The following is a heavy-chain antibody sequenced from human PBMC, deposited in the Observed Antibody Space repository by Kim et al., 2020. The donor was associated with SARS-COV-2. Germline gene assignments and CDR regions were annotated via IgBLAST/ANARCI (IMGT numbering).Heavy chain of an antibody. J-gene: IGHJ6*02. Sequence: GGSLRLSCAASGFTFSNYAMSWVRQAPGKGLEWVSVIGSIGDDIHYSDSVTGRFTVSRDNSQNTLHLQMESLRVEDTAVYYCARRSRYYGMDVWGQGTTVTVSS. D-gene: IGHD6-13*01. V-gene: IGHV3-23*01. CDR3: ARRSRYYGMDV. CDR2: IGSIGDDI. CDR1: GFTFSNYA.